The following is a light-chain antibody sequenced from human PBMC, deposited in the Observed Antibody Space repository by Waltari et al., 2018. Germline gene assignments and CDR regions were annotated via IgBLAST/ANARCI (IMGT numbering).Light chain of an antibody. CDR1: SSAVGGSDY. CDR3: SAYTSTATVV. V-gene: IGLV2-14*01. J-gene: IGLJ2*01. CDR2: DVR. Sequence: QSAPTQPASVSGSPGQSITISCTGTSSAVGGSDYVSWYQQHPGKAPKLIIYDVRNLPSGVSDRFSGSKSGYTASLTISGLQAEDEADYYCSAYTSTATVVIGGGTKVTVL.